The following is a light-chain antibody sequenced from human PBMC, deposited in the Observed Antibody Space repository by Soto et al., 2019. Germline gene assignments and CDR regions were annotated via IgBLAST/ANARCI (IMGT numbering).Light chain of an antibody. CDR1: QSVSSSY. CDR3: QQFSSYPLT. CDR2: GAS. Sequence: EIVLTQSPGTLSLSPGDRATLSSSASQSVSSSYLAWYQQKPGQAPRLLIYGASNRATGIPDRFSGSGSGTDFTLTISRLEPEDFAVYYCQQFSSYPLTFGGGTKVDIK. J-gene: IGKJ4*01. V-gene: IGKV3-20*01.